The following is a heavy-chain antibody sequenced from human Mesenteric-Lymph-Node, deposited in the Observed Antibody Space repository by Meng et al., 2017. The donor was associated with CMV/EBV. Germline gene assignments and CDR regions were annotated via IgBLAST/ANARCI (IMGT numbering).Heavy chain of an antibody. CDR2: INHSGGT. CDR1: GFTFSDYY. J-gene: IGHJ4*02. V-gene: IGHV4-34*01. CDR3: ARGTPSYYDFWSGQGDY. Sequence: ESLKISCAASGFTFSDYYMSWIRQPPGKGLEWIGEINHSGGTNYNPSLKSRVTISVDTSKNQFSLKLSSVTAADTAVYYCARGTPSYYDFWSGQGDYWGQGTLVTVSS. D-gene: IGHD3-3*01.